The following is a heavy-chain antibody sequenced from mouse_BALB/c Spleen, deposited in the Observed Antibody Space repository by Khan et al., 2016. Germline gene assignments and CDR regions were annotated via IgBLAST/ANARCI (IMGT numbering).Heavy chain of an antibody. CDR3: AREYGGDEF. CDR2: IYPGTDNT. V-gene: IGHV1-76*01. Sequence: QVQLKESGAELVRPGASVKLSCKTSGYIFTSYWIHWVKQRSGQGLEWIARIYPGTDNTYYNEQFKDKATLTADKSSSTAYMQLSSLKSEAPAVLVGAREYGGDEFGGQGTTLTVSS. CDR1: GYIFTSYW. D-gene: IGHD2-10*02. J-gene: IGHJ2*01.